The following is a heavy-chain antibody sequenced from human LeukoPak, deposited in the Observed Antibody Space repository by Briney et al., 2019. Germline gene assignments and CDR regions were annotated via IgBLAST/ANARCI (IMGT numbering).Heavy chain of an antibody. V-gene: IGHV3-21*01. Sequence: GGSLRLSCAASGFTFSSYTMNWVRQAPGKGLEWVSSISSSSSYIYYADSVKGRFTISRDNAKNSLYLQMNSLRAEDTAVYYCARELWLSSTSCFDYWGQGTLVTVSS. D-gene: IGHD2-2*01. J-gene: IGHJ4*02. CDR2: ISSSSSYI. CDR3: ARELWLSSTSCFDY. CDR1: GFTFSSYT.